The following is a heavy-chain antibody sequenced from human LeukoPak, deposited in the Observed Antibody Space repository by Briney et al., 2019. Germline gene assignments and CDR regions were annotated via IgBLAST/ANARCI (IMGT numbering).Heavy chain of an antibody. J-gene: IGHJ4*02. CDR2: INSDESIT. D-gene: IGHD4-11*01. CDR1: GFTFSSSW. Sequence: GGSLRLSCAASGFTFSSSWMYWVRQAPGKGLVLFSRINSDESITTYADSVKGRFTISRDNAKNTLYLQMNSLRAEDTAVYYCARGLVPGFLDYWGQGTPVTVSS. V-gene: IGHV3-74*01. CDR3: ARGLVPGFLDY.